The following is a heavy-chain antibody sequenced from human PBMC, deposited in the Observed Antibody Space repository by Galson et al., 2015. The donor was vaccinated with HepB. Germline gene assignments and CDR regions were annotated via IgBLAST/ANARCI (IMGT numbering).Heavy chain of an antibody. V-gene: IGHV3-30*18. D-gene: IGHD2-15*01. J-gene: IGHJ5*02. CDR3: AKDTRYCSGGSCYPANWFDP. CDR2: ISYDGSNK. CDR1: GFTFSSYG. Sequence: SLRLSCAASGFTFSSYGMHWVRQAPGKGLEWVAVISYDGSNKYYADSVKGRFTISRDNSKNTLYLQMNSLRAEDTAVYYCAKDTRYCSGGSCYPANWFDPWGQGTLVTVSS.